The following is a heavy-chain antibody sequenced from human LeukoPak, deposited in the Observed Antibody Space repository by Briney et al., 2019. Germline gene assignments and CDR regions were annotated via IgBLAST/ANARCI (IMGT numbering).Heavy chain of an antibody. D-gene: IGHD6-6*01. CDR1: GGTFSSYA. CDR3: ARSYSSSSNFDY. V-gene: IGHV1-69*05. Sequence: SVKVSCKASGGTFSSYAISWVRQAPGQGLEWMGGIIPIFGTANYAQKFQGRVSMTTGTSTTTAYMELRSLRSDDTAVYYCARSYSSSSNFDYWGQGTLVTVSS. J-gene: IGHJ4*02. CDR2: IIPIFGTA.